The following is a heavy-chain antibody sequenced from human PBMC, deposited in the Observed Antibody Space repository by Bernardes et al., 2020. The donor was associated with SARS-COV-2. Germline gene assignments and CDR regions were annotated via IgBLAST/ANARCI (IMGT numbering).Heavy chain of an antibody. V-gene: IGHV5-51*01. CDR2: IHPGDSET. Sequence: GESLKISCKGSGYSFTNYWIGWVRQMPGKGLEWMAIIHPGDSETRHSPSFPGHVTISADKSTSTAYLQWSSLKASDTSIYYCARHLIHNPVLGGSNSWYGVIDYWGQGTLVTVSS. D-gene: IGHD6-13*01. CDR3: ARHLIHNPVLGGSNSWYGVIDY. J-gene: IGHJ4*02. CDR1: GYSFTNYW.